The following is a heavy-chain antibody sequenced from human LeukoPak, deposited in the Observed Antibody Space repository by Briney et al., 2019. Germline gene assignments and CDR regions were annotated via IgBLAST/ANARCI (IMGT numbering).Heavy chain of an antibody. J-gene: IGHJ4*02. CDR2: ISGSGDIT. CDR1: GFTFGSHA. V-gene: IGHV3-23*01. CDR3: ARDKPGVAVAGYFDC. Sequence: PGGSLRLSCADSGFTFGSHAMSWVRQAPGKGLEWVSAISGSGDITYYADSVKGRFTISRDSSKNTLYLQMNSLRAEDTAVYYCARDKPGVAVAGYFDCWGQGTLVTVSS. D-gene: IGHD6-19*01.